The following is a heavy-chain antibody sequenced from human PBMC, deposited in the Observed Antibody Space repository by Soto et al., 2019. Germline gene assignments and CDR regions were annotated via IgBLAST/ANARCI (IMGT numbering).Heavy chain of an antibody. CDR1: GFTFSSYG. J-gene: IGHJ4*02. D-gene: IGHD1-26*01. CDR3: ARVWRGIVGPTTPNFDY. CDR2: ISHDGSNK. V-gene: IGHV3-33*01. Sequence: PGGSLRLSCAASGFTFSSYGMHWVRQAPGKGPDWVAVISHDGSNKYYADSVKGRFTISRDNSKNTLYLQMNSLSAEDTAVYYCARVWRGIVGPTTPNFDYWGQGTLVTVSS.